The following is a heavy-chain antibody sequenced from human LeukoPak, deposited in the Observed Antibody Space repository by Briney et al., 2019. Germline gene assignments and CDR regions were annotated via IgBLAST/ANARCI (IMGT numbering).Heavy chain of an antibody. J-gene: IGHJ4*02. D-gene: IGHD3-22*01. Sequence: WASVKVSCKASGYTFTSYGISWVRQAPGQGLEWTGWISAYNGNTNYAQKLQGRVTMTTDTSTGTAYMELRSLRSDDTAVYYCARSGDSSGYYRTRYFDYWGQGTLVTVSS. CDR1: GYTFTSYG. CDR3: ARSGDSSGYYRTRYFDY. CDR2: ISAYNGNT. V-gene: IGHV1-18*01.